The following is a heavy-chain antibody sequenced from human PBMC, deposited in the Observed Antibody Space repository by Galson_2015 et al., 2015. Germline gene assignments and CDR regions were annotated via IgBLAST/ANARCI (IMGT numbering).Heavy chain of an antibody. CDR1: GYSISSGYY. CDR2: IYHSGST. D-gene: IGHD6-19*01. V-gene: IGHV4-38-2*02. CDR3: ARAPTYSSGWYTRFTEYCFDY. Sequence: ETLSLTCPVSGYSISSGYYWGWIRQPPGKGLEWIGSIYHSGSTYYNPSLKSRVTISVDTSKNQFSLKLSSVTAADTAVYYCARAPTYSSGWYTRFTEYCFDYWGQGTLVTVSS. J-gene: IGHJ4*02.